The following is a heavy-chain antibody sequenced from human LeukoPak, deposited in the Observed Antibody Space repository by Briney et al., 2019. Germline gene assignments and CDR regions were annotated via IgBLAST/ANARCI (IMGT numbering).Heavy chain of an antibody. J-gene: IGHJ6*03. CDR2: IYTSGST. D-gene: IGHD3-10*01. V-gene: IGHV4-4*07. CDR3: ARGSRSLLWFGELASTDYYYYYMDV. CDR1: GGSISSYY. Sequence: SETLSLTCTVSGGSISSYYWSWIRQPAGKGLEWIGRIYTSGSTNYNPSLKSRVTMSVDTSKNQFSLKLSSVTAADTAVYYCARGSRSLLWFGELASTDYYYYYMDVWGKGTTVTISS.